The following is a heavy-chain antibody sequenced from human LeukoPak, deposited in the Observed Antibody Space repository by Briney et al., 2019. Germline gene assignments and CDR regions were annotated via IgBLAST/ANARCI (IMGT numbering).Heavy chain of an antibody. CDR1: GGSISSSSYY. CDR3: ARHLVGARAYYYYMDV. V-gene: IGHV4-39*01. Sequence: PSQTLSLTCTVSGGSISSSSYYWGWIRQPPGKGLEWIGSIYYSGSTYYNPSLKSRVTISVDTSKNQFSLKLSSVTAADTAVYYCARHLVGARAYYYYMDVWGKGTTVTVSS. CDR2: IYYSGST. D-gene: IGHD1-26*01. J-gene: IGHJ6*03.